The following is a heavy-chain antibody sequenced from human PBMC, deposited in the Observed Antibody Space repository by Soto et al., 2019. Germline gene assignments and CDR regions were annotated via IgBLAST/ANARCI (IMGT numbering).Heavy chain of an antibody. J-gene: IGHJ4*02. D-gene: IGHD6-13*01. CDR1: GFTFSSYS. CDR2: ISSSSSYI. V-gene: IGHV3-21*01. Sequence: GGSLRLSCAASGFTFSSYSMNWVRQAPGKGLEWVSSISSSSSYIYYADSVKGRFTISRDNAKNSLYLQMDSLRAEDTAVYYCARVKAGGFDYWGQGTLVTVSS. CDR3: ARVKAGGFDY.